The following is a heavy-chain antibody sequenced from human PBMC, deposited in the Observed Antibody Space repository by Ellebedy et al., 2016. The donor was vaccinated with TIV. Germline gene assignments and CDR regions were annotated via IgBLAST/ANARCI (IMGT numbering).Heavy chain of an antibody. CDR2: IYYTGST. CDR1: GGSISSGRFY. V-gene: IGHV4-61*01. D-gene: IGHD3-3*01. J-gene: IGHJ4*02. Sequence: SETLSLXXSVSGGSISSGRFYWNWIRQPPGKGLEWIGNIYYTGSTSYSPSLTGRVTISIDTPKNQFSLKVTSVTAADTAVYYCAREFRYDFWRGPLDHWGQGTTVTVSS. CDR3: AREFRYDFWRGPLDH.